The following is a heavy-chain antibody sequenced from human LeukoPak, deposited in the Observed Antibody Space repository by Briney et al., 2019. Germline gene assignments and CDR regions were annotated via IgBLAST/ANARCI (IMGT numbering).Heavy chain of an antibody. D-gene: IGHD4-17*01. CDR2: VRYDGINK. J-gene: IGHJ4*02. V-gene: IGHV3-30*02. Sequence: PGGSLRLSCAASGFSFSSYGMHWVRQAPGKGLEWVAFVRYDGINKYYAGSVKGRFTTSRDNSKNTLYLQMNSLRAEDTAMYYCAKVLYGDPYFGSWGQGALVTVSS. CDR1: GFSFSSYG. CDR3: AKVLYGDPYFGS.